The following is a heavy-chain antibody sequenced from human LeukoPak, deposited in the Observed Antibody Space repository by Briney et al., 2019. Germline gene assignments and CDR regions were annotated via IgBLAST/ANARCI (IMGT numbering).Heavy chain of an antibody. J-gene: IGHJ1*01. Sequence: SETLSLTCTVSGGSISSYYWSWIRQPPGKGLKWIGYIYYSGSTNYNPSLKSRVTISVDTSKNQFSLNLSSVTAADTAVYYCARGSTVTEEYFQHWGQGTLVTVSS. D-gene: IGHD4-17*01. V-gene: IGHV4-59*01. CDR2: IYYSGST. CDR3: ARGSTVTEEYFQH. CDR1: GGSISSYY.